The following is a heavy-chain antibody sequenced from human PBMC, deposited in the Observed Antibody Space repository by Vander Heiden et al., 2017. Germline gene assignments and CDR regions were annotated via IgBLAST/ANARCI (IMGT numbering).Heavy chain of an antibody. CDR1: GFTFSSYA. V-gene: IGHV3-23*01. CDR2: ISGSGGST. J-gene: IGHJ4*02. CDR3: AKAGRGQLVRGVDY. D-gene: IGHD6-13*01. Sequence: EVQLLESGGGLVQPGGSLRLSCAASGFTFSSYAMSWVRQAPGKGLEWFSAISGSGGSTYYADSVKGRFTISRDNSKNTLYLQMNSLRAEDTAVYYCAKAGRGQLVRGVDYWGQGTLVTVSS.